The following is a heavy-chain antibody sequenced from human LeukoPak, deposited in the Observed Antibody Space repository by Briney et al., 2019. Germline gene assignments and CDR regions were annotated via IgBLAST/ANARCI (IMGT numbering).Heavy chain of an antibody. CDR2: INPNSGGT. CDR3: ARKLDYGSEKLGNFDY. D-gene: IGHD3-10*01. CDR1: GYTFTGYY. V-gene: IGHV1-2*06. J-gene: IGHJ4*02. Sequence: ASVKVSCKASGYTFTGYYMHWVRQAPGQGLEWMGRINPNSGGTNYAQKFQGRVTMTRDTSISTAYMELSRLRSDDTAVYYCARKLDYGSEKLGNFDYWGQGTLVTVSS.